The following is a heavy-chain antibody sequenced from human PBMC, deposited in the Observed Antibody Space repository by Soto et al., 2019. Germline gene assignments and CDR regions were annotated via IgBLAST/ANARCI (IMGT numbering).Heavy chain of an antibody. CDR1: GFTFTNAW. D-gene: IGHD6-13*01. Sequence: PGGSLRLSCAASGFTFTNAWMSWVRQAPGKGLEWVGRIKSKVDGVTTDYGPPVKGRFTISRDDSKNTLYLQMNSLKTEDTAVYYCTTVRQTLQYSSSWCDYWGQGTLVTVSS. CDR2: IKSKVDGVTT. CDR3: TTVRQTLQYSSSWCDY. V-gene: IGHV3-15*01. J-gene: IGHJ4*02.